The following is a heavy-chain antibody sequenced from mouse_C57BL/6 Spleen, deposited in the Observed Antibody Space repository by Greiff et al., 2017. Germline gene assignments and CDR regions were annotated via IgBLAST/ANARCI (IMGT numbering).Heavy chain of an antibody. Sequence: VKLQESGAELVRPGASVTLSCKASGYTFTDYEMHWVKQTPVHGLEWIGAIDPETGGTAYNQKFKGKAILTADKSSSTAYMELRSLTSEDSAVYYCTRYDYGDYWGQGTTLTVSS. V-gene: IGHV1-15*01. J-gene: IGHJ2*01. CDR2: IDPETGGT. D-gene: IGHD2-4*01. CDR3: TRYDYGDY. CDR1: GYTFTDYE.